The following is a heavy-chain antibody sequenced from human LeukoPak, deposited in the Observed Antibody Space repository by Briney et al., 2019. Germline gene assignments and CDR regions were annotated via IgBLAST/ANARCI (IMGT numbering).Heavy chain of an antibody. CDR3: AKDREWELTGFDY. CDR2: ISGSGGST. Sequence: GGSLRLSCAASGFTFSSYAMSWVRQAPGKGLELVSAISGSGGSTYYADSVKGRFTISRDNSKNTLYLQMNSLRAEDTAVYYCAKDREWELTGFDYWGQGTLVTVSS. J-gene: IGHJ4*02. D-gene: IGHD1-26*01. V-gene: IGHV3-23*01. CDR1: GFTFSSYA.